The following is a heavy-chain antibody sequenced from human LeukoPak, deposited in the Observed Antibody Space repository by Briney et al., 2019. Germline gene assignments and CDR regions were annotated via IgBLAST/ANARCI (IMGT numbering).Heavy chain of an antibody. Sequence: RASVTVSCTASGYTFTSYGISWVRQAPGQGLEWMGWISAYNGNTKYAQKLQGRVTMTTDTSTSTAYMELRSLRSDDTAVYYCARDYDNWNGNYWGQGTLVTVSS. CDR1: GYTFTSYG. V-gene: IGHV1-18*01. D-gene: IGHD1-1*01. J-gene: IGHJ4*02. CDR2: ISAYNGNT. CDR3: ARDYDNWNGNY.